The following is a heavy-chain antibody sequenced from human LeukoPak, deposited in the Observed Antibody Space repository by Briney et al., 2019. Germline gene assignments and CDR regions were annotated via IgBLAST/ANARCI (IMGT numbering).Heavy chain of an antibody. CDR2: IKSDGSDT. Sequence: HAGGSLRLSCAASGFTFDDYAMHWVRQAPGKGLEWVANIKSDGSDTSCVDSVRGRFTISRDNTKNSLDLQMNSLRAEDTAVYYCARLVNRAFDIWGQGTMVIVSS. CDR3: ARLVNRAFDI. V-gene: IGHV3-7*05. CDR1: GFTFDDYA. D-gene: IGHD2-2*01. J-gene: IGHJ3*02.